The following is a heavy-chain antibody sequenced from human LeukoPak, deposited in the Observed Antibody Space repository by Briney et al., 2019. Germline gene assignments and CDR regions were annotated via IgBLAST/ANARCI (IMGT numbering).Heavy chain of an antibody. Sequence: SETLSLTCTVSGGSISSSSYYWGWIRQPPGKGLEWIGSIYYSGSTYYNPSLKSRATISVDTSKNQFSLKLSSVTAADTAVYYCARGIQLWSNLYYYYYYYMDVWGKGTTVTVSS. CDR1: GGSISSSSYY. CDR2: IYYSGST. V-gene: IGHV4-39*07. CDR3: ARGIQLWSNLYYYYYYYMDV. D-gene: IGHD5-18*01. J-gene: IGHJ6*03.